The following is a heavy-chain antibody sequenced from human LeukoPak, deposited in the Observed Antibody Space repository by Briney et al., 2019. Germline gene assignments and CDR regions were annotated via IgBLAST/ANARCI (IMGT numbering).Heavy chain of an antibody. Sequence: GGSLRLSCAASGFTFDDYAMHWVRQAPGKGLEWVSGISWNSGSIGYADSVKGRFTISRDNAMNSLYLQMNSLRAEDMALYYCAKDLLAVAGPLDYWVQGTLVTVSS. CDR1: GFTFDDYA. V-gene: IGHV3-9*03. CDR2: ISWNSGSI. D-gene: IGHD6-19*01. J-gene: IGHJ4*02. CDR3: AKDLLAVAGPLDY.